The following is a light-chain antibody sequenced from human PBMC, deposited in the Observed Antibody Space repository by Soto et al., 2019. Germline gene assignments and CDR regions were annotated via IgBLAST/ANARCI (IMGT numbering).Light chain of an antibody. V-gene: IGLV1-44*01. CDR2: RND. Sequence: QSVLTQPPSASGTPGQRVVVSCSGSSSNLGTNTATWYQQLPGTAPKLLISRNDQRPSGVPDRFSGSKSGTSASLAISGLQSEDEADYYCAAWDDTLHGTVFGGGTKLTVL. CDR1: SSNLGTNT. J-gene: IGLJ2*01. CDR3: AAWDDTLHGTV.